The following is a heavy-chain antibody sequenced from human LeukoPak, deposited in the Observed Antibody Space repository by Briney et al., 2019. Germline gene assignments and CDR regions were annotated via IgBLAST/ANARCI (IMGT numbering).Heavy chain of an antibody. J-gene: IGHJ3*02. D-gene: IGHD3-9*01. V-gene: IGHV1-18*01. CDR2: ISAYNGNT. CDR1: GYTFTSYG. CDR3: ARAVLRYFDWLQENDDFDI. Sequence: ASVKVSCKASGYTFTSYGISWVRQAPGQGLEWMGWISAYNGNTNYAQKLQGRVTMTTDTSTSTAYMELRSLRSDDTAVYYCARAVLRYFDWLQENDDFDIWGQGTMVTVSS.